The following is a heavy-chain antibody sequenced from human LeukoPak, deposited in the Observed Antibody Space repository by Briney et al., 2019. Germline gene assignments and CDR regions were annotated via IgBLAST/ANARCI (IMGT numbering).Heavy chain of an antibody. D-gene: IGHD3-22*01. CDR2: IYYSGST. V-gene: IGHV4-39*07. CDR3: AREILYDSTGYYL. CDR1: GGSISSYY. Sequence: PSEILSLTCTVSGGSISSYYWGWIRQPPGKGLEWIGSIYYSGSTYYNPSLNIRVTISVDTSKNQFSLNLRSVTAADTAVYYCAREILYDSTGYYLWGQGTLVTVSS. J-gene: IGHJ4*02.